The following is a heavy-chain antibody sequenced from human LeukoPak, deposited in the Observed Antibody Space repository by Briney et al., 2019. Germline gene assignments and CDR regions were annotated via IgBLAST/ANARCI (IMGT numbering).Heavy chain of an antibody. CDR3: ARGDSGSYPFDS. J-gene: IGHJ4*02. CDR1: GYTFTSYT. V-gene: IGHV1-3*01. CDR2: INAGNGNT. Sequence: ASVKVSCKASGYTFTSYTMHWVRQAPGLRLEWMGWINAGNGNTKYSQKFQGRVTITRDTSVSTAYMELSSLRSEDTAVYYCARGDSGSYPFDSWGQGTLVTVSS. D-gene: IGHD3-10*01.